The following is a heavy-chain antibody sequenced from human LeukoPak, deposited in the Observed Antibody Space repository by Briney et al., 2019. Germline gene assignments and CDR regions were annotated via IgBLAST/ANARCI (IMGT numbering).Heavy chain of an antibody. Sequence: PSETLSLTCAVYGGSFSGYYWSWIRQPPGKGLEWIGEINHSGSTNYNPSLKSRVTISVDTSKNQFSLKLSSVTAADTAVYYCARGSVVVVAAIRWIDPWGQGTLVTVSS. CDR1: GGSFSGYY. V-gene: IGHV4-34*01. CDR2: INHSGST. CDR3: ARGSVVVVAAIRWIDP. J-gene: IGHJ5*02. D-gene: IGHD2-15*01.